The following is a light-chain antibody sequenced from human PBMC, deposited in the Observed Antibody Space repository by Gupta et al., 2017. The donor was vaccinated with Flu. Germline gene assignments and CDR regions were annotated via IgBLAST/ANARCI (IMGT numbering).Light chain of an antibody. CDR2: GAS. J-gene: IGKJ1*01. Sequence: EIVMTQSPATLSVSPGERATLSCRASQSVSSNLAWYQQKPGQAPRLLIYGASTRATGIPARFSGSGSGTEFTLTISSLQSEDFAVYYCQQYSNWPTTFGQGTKVEIK. CDR3: QQYSNWPTT. CDR1: QSVSSN. V-gene: IGKV3-15*01.